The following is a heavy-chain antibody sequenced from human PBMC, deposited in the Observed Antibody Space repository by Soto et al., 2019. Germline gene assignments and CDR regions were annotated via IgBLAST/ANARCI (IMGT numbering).Heavy chain of an antibody. CDR2: IGESGTPT. CDR1: GFTFSSYA. CDR3: ARYIPGVRYYGMDV. Sequence: EVQSLESGGGLVQPGGSLRLSCAASGFTFSSYAMKWVRQAPGKGLEWVSLIGESGTPTYYADSVKGRFTISRDNSWNTLFMEMYSLRAEDTAVYYCARYIPGVRYYGMDVWGQGTTVTVSS. V-gene: IGHV3-23*01. J-gene: IGHJ6*01. D-gene: IGHD5-18*01.